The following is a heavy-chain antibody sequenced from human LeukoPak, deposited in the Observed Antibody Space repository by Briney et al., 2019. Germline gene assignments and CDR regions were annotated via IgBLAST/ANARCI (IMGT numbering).Heavy chain of an antibody. J-gene: IGHJ3*02. D-gene: IGHD2-15*01. CDR2: IWYDGSNK. V-gene: IGHV3-33*01. CDR3: ARVAPRYCSGGSCYSGAFDI. CDR1: GFTFSSYG. Sequence: GGSLRLSCAASGFTFSSYGMHWVRQAPGKGLEWVAVIWYDGSNKYYADSVKGRFTISRDNAKNSLYLQMNSLRAEDTAVYYCARVAPRYCSGGSCYSGAFDIWGQGTMVTVSS.